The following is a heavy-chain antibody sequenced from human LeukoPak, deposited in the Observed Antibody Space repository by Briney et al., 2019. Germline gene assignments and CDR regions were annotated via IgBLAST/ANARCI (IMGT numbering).Heavy chain of an antibody. CDR3: VREGGPVAGTVGL. CDR1: GFTFSSYA. D-gene: IGHD6-19*01. CDR2: IRNNGGST. Sequence: TGGSLRLSCAASGFTFSSYAMHWVRQAPGKGLECVSSIRNNGGSTYYANSVKGRFTISRDNSKNTLYLQMNSLRAGDTAVYLCVREGGPVAGTVGLWGEGTLVTVSS. J-gene: IGHJ4*02. V-gene: IGHV3-64*01.